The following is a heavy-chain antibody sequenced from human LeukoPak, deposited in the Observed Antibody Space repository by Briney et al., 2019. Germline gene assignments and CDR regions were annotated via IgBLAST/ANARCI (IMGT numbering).Heavy chain of an antibody. D-gene: IGHD3-10*01. CDR1: GFTFSRHG. CDR2: IGDTGRAK. J-gene: IGHJ3*02. V-gene: IGHV3-30*18. Sequence: GGSLRLSCAASGFTFSRHGMHWVRQAPGKGLEWVSVIGDTGRAKYYADSVKGRFTISRDNSKNTLYLQMNSLRAEDTAVYYCAKEQASYGSGSDAFDIWGQGTMVTVSS. CDR3: AKEQASYGSGSDAFDI.